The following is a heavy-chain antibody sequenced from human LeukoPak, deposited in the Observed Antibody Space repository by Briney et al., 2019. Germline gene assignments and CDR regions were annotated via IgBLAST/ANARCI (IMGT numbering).Heavy chain of an antibody. V-gene: IGHV4-59*01. CDR3: ARGGDINWPDP. Sequence: SETLSLTCTVSGGSISSYYWNWIRQPPGKGLEWIGYIYYSGSTNYNPSLKSRVTISVDTSKNQFSLKLSSVTAADTAVYYCARGGDINWPDPWGQGTLVTVSS. CDR2: IYYSGST. CDR1: GGSISSYY. J-gene: IGHJ5*02. D-gene: IGHD5-18*01.